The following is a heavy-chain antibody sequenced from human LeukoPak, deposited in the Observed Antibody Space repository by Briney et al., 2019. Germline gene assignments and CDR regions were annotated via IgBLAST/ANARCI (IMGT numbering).Heavy chain of an antibody. D-gene: IGHD5-24*01. Sequence: SETLSLTCTVSGGSTSSSSYYWGWIRQPPGKGLEWIGSIYYSRSTYYNPSLKSRVTISVDTSKNQFSLQLNSVTPEDTAVYYCARSRDGYNAHYYYYYMDVWGKGATVTVSS. CDR3: ARSRDGYNAHYYYYYMDV. CDR2: IYYSRST. V-gene: IGHV4-39*01. J-gene: IGHJ6*03. CDR1: GGSTSSSSYY.